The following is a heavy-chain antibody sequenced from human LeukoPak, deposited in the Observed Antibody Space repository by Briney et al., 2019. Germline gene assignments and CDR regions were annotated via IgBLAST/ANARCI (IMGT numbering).Heavy chain of an antibody. Sequence: SETLSLTCTVSGGSISSYHWSGIRQPAGKGLEWIGRIYTSGSTNYNPSLKSRVTMSVDTSKNQFSLKLSSVTAADTAVYYCAGEGIAARGSDYWGQGTLVTVSS. CDR2: IYTSGST. V-gene: IGHV4-4*07. D-gene: IGHD6-6*01. CDR3: AGEGIAARGSDY. CDR1: GGSISSYH. J-gene: IGHJ4*02.